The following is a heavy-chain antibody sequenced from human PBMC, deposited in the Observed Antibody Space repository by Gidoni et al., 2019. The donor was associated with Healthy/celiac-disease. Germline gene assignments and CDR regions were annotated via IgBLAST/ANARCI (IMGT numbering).Heavy chain of an antibody. CDR3: ARPYIAVAGIQVNAFDI. Sequence: QVQLVQSGDEVKKPGASVKVSCKASGYTFSSYYMHWVRQAPGQGLEWMGIINPSGGSTSYAQKFQGRVTMTRDTSTSTVYMELSSLRSEDTAVYYCARPYIAVAGIQVNAFDIWGQGTMVTVSS. D-gene: IGHD6-19*01. CDR2: INPSGGST. V-gene: IGHV1-46*01. J-gene: IGHJ3*02. CDR1: GYTFSSYY.